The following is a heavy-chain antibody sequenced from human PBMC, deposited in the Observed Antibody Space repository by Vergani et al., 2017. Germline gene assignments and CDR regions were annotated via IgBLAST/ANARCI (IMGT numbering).Heavy chain of an antibody. CDR2: IYYSGST. CDR3: ARHLAYCGGDCYPYYYGMDV. V-gene: IGHV4-39*01. CDR1: GGSISSSSYY. J-gene: IGHJ6*02. D-gene: IGHD2-21*02. Sequence: QLQLQESGPGLVKPSETLSLTCTVSGGSISSSSYYWGWIRQPPGKGLEWIGSIYYSGSTYYNPSLKSRVTISVDTSKNQFSLKLSSVTAADTAVYYCARHLAYCGGDCYPYYYGMDVWGRGTTVTVSS.